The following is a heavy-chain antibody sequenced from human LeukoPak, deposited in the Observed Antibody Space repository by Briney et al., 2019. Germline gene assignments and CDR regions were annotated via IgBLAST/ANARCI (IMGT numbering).Heavy chain of an antibody. CDR1: GFTFSSYS. CDR3: ARGPYSSSNCFDY. D-gene: IGHD6-6*01. Sequence: GGSLRLSCAASGFTFSSYSMNWVRQAPGKGLEWVSYISNTGSTIYYADSVRGRFTISRDNAKNSLYLQMNSLRAEDTAVYYCARGPYSSSNCFDYWGQGTLVTVSS. V-gene: IGHV3-48*01. CDR2: ISNTGSTI. J-gene: IGHJ4*02.